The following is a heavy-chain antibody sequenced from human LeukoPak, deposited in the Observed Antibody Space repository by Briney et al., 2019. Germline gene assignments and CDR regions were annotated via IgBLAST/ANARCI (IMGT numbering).Heavy chain of an antibody. CDR3: AAVIDY. V-gene: IGHV3-48*03. CDR2: ISNSGSTK. CDR1: GFTFSSYE. J-gene: IGHJ4*02. Sequence: GGSLRLSCAASGFTFSSYEMNWIRQAPGKGLVWISYISNSGSTKYYADSVKGRFTISRDNAKNSVFLQMNSLRAEDTAVYYCAAVIDYWGQGTLVTVSS.